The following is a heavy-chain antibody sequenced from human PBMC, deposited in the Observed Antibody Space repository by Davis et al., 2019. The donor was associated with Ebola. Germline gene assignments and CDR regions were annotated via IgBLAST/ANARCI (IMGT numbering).Heavy chain of an antibody. CDR1: GFTFSNYA. CDR3: ASAIQLWLQAFAFDI. V-gene: IGHV3-23*01. D-gene: IGHD5-18*01. CDR2: ISGSGGTT. Sequence: GGSLRLSCAASGFTFSNYAMSWVRQAPGEGLEWVSAISGSGGTTYYTDSVKGRFTISRDNSKYTLYLQMNSLRAEDTAVYYCASAIQLWLQAFAFDIWGQGTMVTVSS. J-gene: IGHJ3*02.